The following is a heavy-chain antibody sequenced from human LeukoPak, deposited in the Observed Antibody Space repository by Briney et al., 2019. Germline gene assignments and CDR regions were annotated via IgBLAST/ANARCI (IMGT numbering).Heavy chain of an antibody. CDR3: ARFFYYDASLPPY. CDR1: GGYISTSNYY. CDR2: IYYSGST. J-gene: IGHJ4*02. Sequence: AETLSLTCSVSGGYISTSNYYWGWIRQPLGKGLEWIGTIYYSGSTYYNPSLQSRVTISLDTSKNQFSLHVRSVNAVDTATYYCARFFYYDASLPPYWGQGTLVIVSS. V-gene: IGHV4-39*01. D-gene: IGHD3-16*01.